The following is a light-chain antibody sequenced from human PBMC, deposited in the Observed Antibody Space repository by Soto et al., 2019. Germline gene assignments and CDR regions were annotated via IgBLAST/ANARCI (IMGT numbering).Light chain of an antibody. CDR2: GIS. CDR3: KPYSKWQIT. V-gene: IGKV3-15*01. CDR1: QSVNRN. Sequence: PWASATLSCRASQSVNRNYLAWYQQHPGQHHRLLIYGISTRATGIPARFSGSGSGTEFSLTIRSLQSEDFAVYYCKPYSKWQITLGHGQRLELK. J-gene: IGKJ5*01.